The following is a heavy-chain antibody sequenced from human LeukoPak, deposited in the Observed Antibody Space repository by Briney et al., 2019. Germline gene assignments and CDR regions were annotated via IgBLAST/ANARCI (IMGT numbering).Heavy chain of an antibody. CDR1: GGSISSGGYY. J-gene: IGHJ3*02. D-gene: IGHD3-10*01. V-gene: IGHV4-31*03. CDR2: IYYSGST. Sequence: SQTLSLTCTVSGGSISSGGYYWSWIRQHPGKGLEWIGYIYYSGSTYYNPSLKSRVTISVDTSKNQLSLKLSSVTAADTAVYYCARAPWRYYGSGSYYNAFDIWGQGTMVTVSS. CDR3: ARAPWRYYGSGSYYNAFDI.